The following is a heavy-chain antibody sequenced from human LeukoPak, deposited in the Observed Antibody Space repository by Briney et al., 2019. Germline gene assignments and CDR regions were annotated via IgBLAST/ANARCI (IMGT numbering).Heavy chain of an antibody. CDR3: AVGLAYGPGY. Sequence: PGGSLRLSCAASGFTFSSYAMSWVRQAPGKGLQWVSTISASGGSTYYAESVKGRFTISRDNSKNTLYLHLNSLRSEDTAVYYCAVGLAYGPGYWGQGTLVTVSS. V-gene: IGHV3-23*01. CDR2: ISASGGST. CDR1: GFTFSSYA. D-gene: IGHD3-10*01. J-gene: IGHJ4*02.